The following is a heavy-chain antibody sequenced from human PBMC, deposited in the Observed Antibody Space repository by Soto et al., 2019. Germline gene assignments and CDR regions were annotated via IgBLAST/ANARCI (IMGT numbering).Heavy chain of an antibody. CDR3: ARQLWSYKWYFDL. Sequence: QVQLQESGPGLVKTSETLSLTCIVSAGSISDYYWTWIRQPPGKELEWIGYIYGSGSTNYNPSLKTRVIMSVDTSKKQCSLRLTSVTAADTAVYYCARQLWSYKWYFDLWGRGTLVTVSS. CDR1: AGSISDYY. D-gene: IGHD3-10*01. V-gene: IGHV4-59*08. CDR2: IYGSGST. J-gene: IGHJ2*01.